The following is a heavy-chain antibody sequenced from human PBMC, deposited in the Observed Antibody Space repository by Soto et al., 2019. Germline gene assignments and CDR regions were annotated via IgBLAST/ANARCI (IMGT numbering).Heavy chain of an antibody. CDR2: IIPIFGTA. V-gene: IGHV1-69*13. D-gene: IGHD1-26*01. CDR1: GGTFSSYA. Sequence: GASVKVSCKASGGTFSSYAISWVRQAPGQGLEWMGGIIPIFGTANYAQKFQGRVTITADESTSTAYMELSSLRSEDTAVYYCARNIGALHSFDYYYYGMDVWGQGTTVTVSS. CDR3: ARNIGALHSFDYYYYGMDV. J-gene: IGHJ6*02.